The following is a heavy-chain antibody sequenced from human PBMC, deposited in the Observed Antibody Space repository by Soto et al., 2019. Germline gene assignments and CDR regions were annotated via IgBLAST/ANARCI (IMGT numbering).Heavy chain of an antibody. D-gene: IGHD3-10*01. CDR1: GVTFTNHG. V-gene: IGHV3-33*01. CDR3: ATERAASGNRAGWFDL. CDR2: IWLDGSNK. J-gene: IGHJ5*02. Sequence: QVQLVESGGGVVQPGRSLRLSCVASGVTFTNHGFHWVRQAPGKGLEWVAIIWLDGSNKYYADSVKGRFTISRDDSKNTVYMEMNSLRTEDTAVSYCATERAASGNRAGWFDLWGQGTLVTVSS.